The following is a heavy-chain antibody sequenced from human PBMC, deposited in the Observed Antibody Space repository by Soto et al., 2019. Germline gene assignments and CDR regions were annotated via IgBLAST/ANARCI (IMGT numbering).Heavy chain of an antibody. V-gene: IGHV4-30-2*01. D-gene: IGHD2-21*02. CDR2: IYHSGST. CDR1: GGSISSGGYS. Sequence: QLQLQESGSGLVKPSQTLSLTCAVSGGSISSGGYSWSWIRQPPGKGLEWIGYIYHSGSTYYNPSVQSRVTISVDRSKNQFSLKLSAVTAADTAVYNCASTVVTLGSSNFDYWGQGTLGTVSS. J-gene: IGHJ4*02. CDR3: ASTVVTLGSSNFDY.